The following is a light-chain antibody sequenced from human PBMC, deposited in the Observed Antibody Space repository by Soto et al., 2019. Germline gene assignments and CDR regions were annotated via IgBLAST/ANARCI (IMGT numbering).Light chain of an antibody. CDR3: QQYHTYLT. CDR1: YSISSW. Sequence: DIQMTQSPSTLSGSVGDRVTITCRASYSISSWLAWYQQRPGRAPKLLIYDASTLETGVPSRLSGGGSGTEFTLTITSLQPDDFATYHCQQYHTYLTFGGGTKVDIK. J-gene: IGKJ4*01. CDR2: DAS. V-gene: IGKV1-5*01.